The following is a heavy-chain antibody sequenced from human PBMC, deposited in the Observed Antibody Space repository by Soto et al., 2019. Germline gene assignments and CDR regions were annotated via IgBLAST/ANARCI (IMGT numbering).Heavy chain of an antibody. CDR3: ARDHGGSTWFVAVYYFFCMDV. D-gene: IGHD6-13*01. CDR2: ISSSGGAI. J-gene: IGHJ6*02. V-gene: IGHV3-48*02. Sequence: EVQLVESGGDLVQPGGSLRLSCAASGFIFSDYTMTWVRQAPGRGLEFVSHISSSGGAIFYAESVKGRFTVSRYNDKNSLYLQMNRLRDEYTAVYFCARDHGGSTWFVAVYYFFCMDVWGQRTAVTVSS. CDR1: GFIFSDYT.